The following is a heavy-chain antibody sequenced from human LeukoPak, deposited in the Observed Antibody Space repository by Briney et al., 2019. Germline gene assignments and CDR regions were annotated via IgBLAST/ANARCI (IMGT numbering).Heavy chain of an antibody. CDR3: ARGSPTYYYDSSGYLTRFDY. CDR1: GYTFTSYY. CDR2: INPSGGST. J-gene: IGHJ4*02. V-gene: IGHV1-46*01. Sequence: ASVKVSCKASGYTFTSYYMHWVRQAPGQGLEWMGIINPSGGSTSYAQKFQGRVTMTRDTSTSTVYMELSSLRSEDTAVYYCARGSPTYYYDSSGYLTRFDYWGQGTLVTVSS. D-gene: IGHD3-22*01.